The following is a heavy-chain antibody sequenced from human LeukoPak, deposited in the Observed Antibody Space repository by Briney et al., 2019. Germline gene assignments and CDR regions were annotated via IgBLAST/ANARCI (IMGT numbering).Heavy chain of an antibody. D-gene: IGHD2-2*01. V-gene: IGHV5-51*01. CDR1: GYSFTSYW. CDR2: IYPGDSDT. J-gene: IGHJ5*02. Sequence: GESLKISCKASGYSFTSYWIRWVRRLPGKGLEWMGIIYPGDSDTRYSPSFQGQVTISANKSISTAYLQWSSLKASDTAMYYCARRRSFLAVYCSSTSCLEGWFDPWGQGTLVTVSS. CDR3: ARRRSFLAVYCSSTSCLEGWFDP.